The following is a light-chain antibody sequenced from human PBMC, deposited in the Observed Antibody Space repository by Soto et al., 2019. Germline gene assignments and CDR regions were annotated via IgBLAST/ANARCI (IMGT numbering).Light chain of an antibody. J-gene: IGKJ4*01. CDR1: QSVSSN. CDR3: QQYNDWPPN. V-gene: IGKV3-15*01. Sequence: EIVMTQSPATLSVSPGERATLSCRASQSVSSNLAWYQQKPGQAPRLLIYGASTRATGTPARFSGSGSGTEFTLTIRSLQSEDFAVYYCQQYNDWPPNFGGGTKVEIK. CDR2: GAS.